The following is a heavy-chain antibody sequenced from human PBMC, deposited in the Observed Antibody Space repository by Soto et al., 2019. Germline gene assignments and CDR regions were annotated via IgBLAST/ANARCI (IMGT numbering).Heavy chain of an antibody. CDR1: GYTFTSSA. V-gene: IGHV1-3*01. CDR2: INAGNGNT. Sequence: GASVKVSCKASGYTFTSSAMHWVRQAPGQRLEWMGWINAGNGNTKYSQKFQGRVTITRDTSASTAYMELSSLRSEDTAVYYCARAHYYYDSSGYLDYWGQGTLVTVSS. J-gene: IGHJ4*02. CDR3: ARAHYYYDSSGYLDY. D-gene: IGHD3-22*01.